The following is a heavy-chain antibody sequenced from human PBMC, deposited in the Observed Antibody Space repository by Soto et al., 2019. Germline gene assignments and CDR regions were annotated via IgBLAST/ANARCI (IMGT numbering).Heavy chain of an antibody. Sequence: SETLSLTCTVSGGSISSYYWSWIRQPPGKGLEWIGYIYYSGSTNYNPSLKSRVTISVDTSKNQFSLKLSSVTAADTAVYYCARDRGDLDYGSGSFDYWGQGTLVTVSS. V-gene: IGHV4-59*01. CDR2: IYYSGST. D-gene: IGHD3-10*01. CDR1: GGSISSYY. CDR3: ARDRGDLDYGSGSFDY. J-gene: IGHJ4*02.